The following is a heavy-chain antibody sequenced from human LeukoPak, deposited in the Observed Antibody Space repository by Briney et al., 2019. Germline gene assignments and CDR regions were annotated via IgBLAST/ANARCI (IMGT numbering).Heavy chain of an antibody. CDR1: GYTLTELS. Sequence: GASVKVSCKVSGYTLTELSMPWVRQAPGTGLEWLGGFDPEDSETIYAQKCQGRVTTTEDSSTDTAYMELSSVRSEDTAVYYCAIRCYDYLTCWDHWGQGTLVTVSS. V-gene: IGHV1-24*01. CDR2: FDPEDSET. D-gene: IGHD5-12*01. J-gene: IGHJ4*02. CDR3: AIRCYDYLTCWDH.